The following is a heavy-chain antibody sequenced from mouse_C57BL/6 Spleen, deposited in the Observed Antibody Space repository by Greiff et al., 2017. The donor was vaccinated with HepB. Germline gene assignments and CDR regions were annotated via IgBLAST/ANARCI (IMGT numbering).Heavy chain of an antibody. CDR1: GFTFSSYG. V-gene: IGHV5-6*01. Sequence: EVMLVESGGDLVKPGGSLKLSCAASGFTFSSYGMSWVRQTPDKRLEWVATISSGGSYTYYPDSVKGRFTLSRDNAKNTLYLQMSSLKSEDTAMYYCARPSSPWYFDVWGTGTTVTVSS. CDR3: ARPSSPWYFDV. CDR2: ISSGGSYT. J-gene: IGHJ1*03. D-gene: IGHD1-1*01.